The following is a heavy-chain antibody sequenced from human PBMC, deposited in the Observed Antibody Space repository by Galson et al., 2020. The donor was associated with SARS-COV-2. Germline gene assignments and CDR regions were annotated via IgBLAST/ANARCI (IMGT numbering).Heavy chain of an antibody. Sequence: GGSLRPPCAASGFTFSSYYMHWVRQATGKGLEWVSDIGTAGDTYYQGSVKGRFTISRENAKNSLSLQMNSLTAGDTAVYYGARGSLELRNYYYYNDMDVWGKGTTVTVAS. CDR2: IGTAGDT. CDR3: ARGSLELRNYYYYNDMDV. CDR1: GFTFSSYY. D-gene: IGHD1-7*01. V-gene: IGHV3-13*01. J-gene: IGHJ6*03.